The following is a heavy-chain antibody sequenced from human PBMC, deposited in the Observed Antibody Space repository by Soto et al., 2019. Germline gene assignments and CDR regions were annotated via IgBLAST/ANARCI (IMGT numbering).Heavy chain of an antibody. V-gene: IGHV2-26*01. CDR3: ARIFVSLGEYYGMDV. CDR1: GFSLSNARLG. D-gene: IGHD2-15*01. Sequence: QVTLKESGPVLVKPTETLTLTCTVSGFSLSNARLGVSWIRQPPGKALEWLAHTFSNDEKSYSTSLKSRLTISKDTSKGKVVLTMTNMDPVDTATYYGARIFVSLGEYYGMDVWGQGTTVTVSS. CDR2: TFSNDEK. J-gene: IGHJ6*02.